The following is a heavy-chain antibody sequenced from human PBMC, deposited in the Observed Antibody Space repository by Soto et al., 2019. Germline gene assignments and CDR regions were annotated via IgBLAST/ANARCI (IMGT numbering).Heavy chain of an antibody. Sequence: EVQLLESGGSLVQPGGSLRLSCAASGFTFSSYAMSWVRQAPGRGREWVSIISGSGDSTYYADSVKGRFTISRDNSKNTLYLQMNSLRAEDTAIYYCAKRGSGSQFDYWGQGTLVTVSS. CDR3: AKRGSGSQFDY. D-gene: IGHD1-26*01. CDR2: ISGSGDST. CDR1: GFTFSSYA. V-gene: IGHV3-23*01. J-gene: IGHJ4*02.